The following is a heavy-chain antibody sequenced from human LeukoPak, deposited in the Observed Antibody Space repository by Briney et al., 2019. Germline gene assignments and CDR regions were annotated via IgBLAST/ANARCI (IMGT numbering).Heavy chain of an antibody. J-gene: IGHJ4*02. Sequence: SETLSLTCAVYGGSFSGYYWSWIRQPPGKGLEWIGEINHSGSTNYNPSLKSRVTISVDTSKNQFSLKLSSVTAADTAVYYCARHGVRRRTTHGPWDYWGQGTLVTVSS. CDR1: GGSFSGYY. D-gene: IGHD1/OR15-1a*01. CDR2: INHSGST. CDR3: ARHGVRRRTTHGPWDY. V-gene: IGHV4-34*01.